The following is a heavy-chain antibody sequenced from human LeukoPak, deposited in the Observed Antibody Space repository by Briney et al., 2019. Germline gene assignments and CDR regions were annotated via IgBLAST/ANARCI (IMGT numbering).Heavy chain of an antibody. D-gene: IGHD5-12*01. CDR2: ISYDGSNK. CDR3: ERQGRYSGYDYYLGSYYFDY. CDR1: GFTFSSYA. J-gene: IGHJ4*02. Sequence: PGRSLRLSCAASGFTFSSYAMHWVRQAPGKGLEWVAVISYDGSNKYYADSVKGRFTISRDNSKNTMYLQMNSLRAEDTAVYYCERQGRYSGYDYYLGSYYFDYWGQGTLVTVSS. V-gene: IGHV3-30*04.